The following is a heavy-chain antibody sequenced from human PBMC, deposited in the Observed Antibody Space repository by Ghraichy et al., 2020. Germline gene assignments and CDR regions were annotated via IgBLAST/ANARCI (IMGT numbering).Heavy chain of an antibody. J-gene: IGHJ5*02. Sequence: GGSLRLSCAASGFTFSSYNMNWVRQAPGKGLEWVSYITSGSLTTYYADSVKGRFTISRDNAKNSLFLQMNSLRDEDTAVYYCARAGGTTSINWFDPWGQGTLVTVSS. V-gene: IGHV3-48*02. CDR2: ITSGSLTT. CDR1: GFTFSSYN. CDR3: ARAGGTTSINWFDP. D-gene: IGHD4-23*01.